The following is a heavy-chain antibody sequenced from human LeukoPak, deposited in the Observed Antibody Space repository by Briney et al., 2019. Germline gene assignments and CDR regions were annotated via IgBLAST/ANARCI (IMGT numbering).Heavy chain of an antibody. CDR3: ARGLAAAGEGTFDP. Sequence: ASVKVSCKASEYTFTGYYMHWVRQAPGQGLEWMGWMNPNSGNTGYAQKFQGRVTMTRNTSISTAYMELSSLRSEDTAVYYCARGLAAAGEGTFDPWGQGTLVTVSS. D-gene: IGHD6-13*01. CDR1: EYTFTGYY. V-gene: IGHV1-8*02. J-gene: IGHJ5*02. CDR2: MNPNSGNT.